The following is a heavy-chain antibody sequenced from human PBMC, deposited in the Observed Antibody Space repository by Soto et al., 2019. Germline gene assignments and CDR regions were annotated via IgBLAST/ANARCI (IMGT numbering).Heavy chain of an antibody. CDR1: GYTFTSYY. Sequence: ASVKVSCKASGYTFTSYYMHWVRQAPGQGLEWMGIINPSGGSTSYAQKFQGRVTVTRDTSTSTVYMELSSLRSEDTAVYYCASHTGTYYYGSGSLYGMDVWGQGTTVTVSS. V-gene: IGHV1-46*01. CDR3: ASHTGTYYYGSGSLYGMDV. CDR2: INPSGGST. D-gene: IGHD3-10*01. J-gene: IGHJ6*02.